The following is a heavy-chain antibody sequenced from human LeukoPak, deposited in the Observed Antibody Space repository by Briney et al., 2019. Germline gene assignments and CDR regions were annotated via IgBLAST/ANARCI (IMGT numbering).Heavy chain of an antibody. CDR1: GFTFSSYW. CDR3: ARGVLYDSSGYIFDY. Sequence: GGSLRLSCAASGFTFSSYWMSWVRQAPGKGLEWVSYISSSGSTIYYADSVKGRFTISRDNAKNSLYLQMNSLRAEDTAVYYCARGVLYDSSGYIFDYWGQGTLVTVSS. J-gene: IGHJ4*02. D-gene: IGHD3-22*01. CDR2: ISSSGSTI. V-gene: IGHV3-48*04.